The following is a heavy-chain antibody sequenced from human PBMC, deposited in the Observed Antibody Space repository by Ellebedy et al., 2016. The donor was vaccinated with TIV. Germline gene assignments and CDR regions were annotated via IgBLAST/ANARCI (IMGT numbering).Heavy chain of an antibody. J-gene: IGHJ4*02. D-gene: IGHD4-11*01. V-gene: IGHV1-46*01. CDR2: INPAGGAT. Sequence: ASVKVSCKASGYTFSNFSIHWVRQAPGQGLEWMGIINPAGGATFYAQNFQGRVTMTGDTSTNTVYMELSGLASADTALYYCARAPLKIYDNSDYEIDFWGQGTLVTVSS. CDR3: ARAPLKIYDNSDYEIDF. CDR1: GYTFSNFS.